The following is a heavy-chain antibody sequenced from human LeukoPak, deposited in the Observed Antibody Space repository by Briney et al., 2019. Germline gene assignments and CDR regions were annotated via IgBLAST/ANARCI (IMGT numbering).Heavy chain of an antibody. Sequence: AGSLRLSCAASGFTFDTYAMHWVRQAPGEGLEWMAVIWYDGSNKYYADSVKGRFTISRDNSKNTLYLQMNSLRAEDTAVYYCAKDLCGGDFYSLAYWGQGTLVTVSS. CDR3: AKDLCGGDFYSLAY. D-gene: IGHD2-21*02. CDR2: IWYDGSNK. J-gene: IGHJ4*02. CDR1: GFTFDTYA. V-gene: IGHV3-30*02.